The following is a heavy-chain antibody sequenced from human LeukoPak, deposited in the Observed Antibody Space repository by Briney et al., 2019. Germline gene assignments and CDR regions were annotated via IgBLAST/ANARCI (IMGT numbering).Heavy chain of an antibody. J-gene: IGHJ6*03. CDR3: AREDRYYYDSSGSYYYYYYMDV. D-gene: IGHD3-22*01. Sequence: ASVKVSCKASGGTFSSYAISWVRQAPGQGLEWMGGIIPIFGTANYAQKFQGRVTITTDESTSTAYMELSSLRSEDTAVYYCAREDRYYYDSSGSYYYYYYMDVWGKGTTVTVSS. CDR1: GGTFSSYA. V-gene: IGHV1-69*05. CDR2: IIPIFGTA.